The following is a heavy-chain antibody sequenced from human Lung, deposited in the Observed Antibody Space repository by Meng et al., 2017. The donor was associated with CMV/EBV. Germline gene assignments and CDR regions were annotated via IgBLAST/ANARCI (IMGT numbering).Heavy chain of an antibody. V-gene: IGHV3-13*01. Sequence: GXXRLSCTASGFTFSTYDFHWVRQPTGKGLEWVSSIGTVGDTYSIGSVKGRFIISREDAKNSVYLQMNGLRDGDTGLYYCARARSPTHFDYWGQGALVTVSS. CDR1: GFTFSTYD. CDR2: IGTVGDT. J-gene: IGHJ4*02. CDR3: ARARSPTHFDY.